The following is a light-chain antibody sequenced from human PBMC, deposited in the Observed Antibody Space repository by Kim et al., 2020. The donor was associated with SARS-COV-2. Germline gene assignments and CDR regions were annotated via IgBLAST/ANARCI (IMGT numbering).Light chain of an antibody. V-gene: IGLV10-54*04. Sequence: QTAALACAGNINNVGSQGAAWLQQHQGHPPTLLSYRNNKRPSGISEGFSASRSGNTASLTITDLQPEDEADYYCSAWDNSLGDWVFGGGTQLTVL. CDR3: SAWDNSLGDWV. CDR2: RNN. CDR1: INNVGSQG. J-gene: IGLJ3*02.